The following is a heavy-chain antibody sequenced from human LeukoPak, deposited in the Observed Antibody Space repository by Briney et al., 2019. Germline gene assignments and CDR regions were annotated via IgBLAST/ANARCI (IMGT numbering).Heavy chain of an antibody. Sequence: GGSLRLSCAASGFTVSSNYMSWVRQAPGKGLEWVSHISSTSTTYHADSVKGRFTTSRDNAKNLLYLQMNSLRDEDTAVYYCAAAGDYWGQGTLVTVSS. V-gene: IGHV3-69-1*01. D-gene: IGHD3-10*01. J-gene: IGHJ4*02. CDR1: GFTVSSNY. CDR3: AAAGDY. CDR2: ISSTSTT.